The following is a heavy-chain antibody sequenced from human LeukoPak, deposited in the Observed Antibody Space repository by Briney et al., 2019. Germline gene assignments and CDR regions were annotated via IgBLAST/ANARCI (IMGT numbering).Heavy chain of an antibody. CDR2: ISGSGGST. D-gene: IGHD2-15*01. Sequence: GGSLRLSCAASGFTFTSFAMTWVRQAPGKGLEWVSTISGSGGSTYYADSVKGRFTISRDNSKNTLYLQMNSLRAEDSAVYYCARDGGKVTWGQGTLVTVSS. V-gene: IGHV3-23*01. CDR1: GFTFTSFA. CDR3: ARDGGKVT. J-gene: IGHJ5*02.